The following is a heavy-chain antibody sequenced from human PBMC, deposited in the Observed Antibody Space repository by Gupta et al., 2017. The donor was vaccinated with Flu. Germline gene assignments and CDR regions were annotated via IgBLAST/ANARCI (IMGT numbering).Heavy chain of an antibody. CDR1: SFNTHGVG. CDR2: VYWSDDK. D-gene: IGHD3-10*01. V-gene: IGHV2-5*01. Sequence: SFNTHGVGMGWVRQPPGEALEWLALVYWSDDKRYSPSLENRLTITKDTSKSQVVLTMTDMDPVDTATYYCVHCTDFYYFDFWGQGTLVTVSS. J-gene: IGHJ4*02. CDR3: VHCTDFYYFDF.